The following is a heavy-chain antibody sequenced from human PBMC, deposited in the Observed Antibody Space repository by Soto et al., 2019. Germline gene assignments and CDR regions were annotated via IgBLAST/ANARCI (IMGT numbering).Heavy chain of an antibody. J-gene: IGHJ6*03. CDR1: GDSVSSNSAA. V-gene: IGHV6-1*01. CDR2: TYYRSKWYN. CDR3: ARGIGITMVRGVIITVSPLALAYMDV. Sequence: PSQTLSLTCAISGDSVSSNSAAWNWIRQSPSRGLEWLGRTYYRSKWYNDYAVSVKSRITINPDTSKNQFSLQLNSVTPEDTAVYYCARGIGITMVRGVIITVSPLALAYMDVWGKGTTVTVSS. D-gene: IGHD3-10*01.